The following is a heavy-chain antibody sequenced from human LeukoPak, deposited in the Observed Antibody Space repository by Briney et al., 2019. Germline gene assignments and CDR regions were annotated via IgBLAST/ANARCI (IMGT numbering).Heavy chain of an antibody. CDR2: IIPILGIA. J-gene: IGHJ6*02. V-gene: IGHV1-69*02. D-gene: IGHD4-17*01. CDR1: GGTFSSYT. CDR3: ARADYGDYVMPYYYYGMDV. Sequence: ASVKVSCKAPGGTFSSYTISWERQAPGQGLEWMGRIIPILGIANYAQKFQGRVTITADKSTSTAYMELSSLRSEDTAVYYCARADYGDYVMPYYYYGMDVWGQGTTVTVSS.